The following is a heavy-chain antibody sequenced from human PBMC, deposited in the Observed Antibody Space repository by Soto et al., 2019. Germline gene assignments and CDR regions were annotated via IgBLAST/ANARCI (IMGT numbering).Heavy chain of an antibody. CDR3: ARYTGFYAFDV. CDR2: IYYSGST. Sequence: QVQLQESGPGLVKPSETLSLTCTVSGGSISSYYWSWIRQPPGKGLEWIGYIYYSGSTNYNPSLKSRVTISVDTSKNPFSLNLSSVTAADTAVYYWARYTGFYAFDVWGQGTMVTVSS. CDR1: GGSISSYY. V-gene: IGHV4-59*01. J-gene: IGHJ3*01. D-gene: IGHD2-2*02.